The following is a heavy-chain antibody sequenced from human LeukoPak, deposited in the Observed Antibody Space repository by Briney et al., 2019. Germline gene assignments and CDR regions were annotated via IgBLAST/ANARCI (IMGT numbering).Heavy chain of an antibody. CDR1: GFTFSSSA. J-gene: IGHJ4*02. CDR3: AKDGGLWVSAHWGDS. CDR2: ISNNGGYT. V-gene: IGHV3-23*01. Sequence: GGSLRLSCAASGFTFSSSAMSWVRQAPGKGLEWVSAISNNGGYTYYADSVQGRFTISRDNSKSTLSLQMNSLRAEDTAVYYCAKDGGLWVSAHWGDSWGRGTLVTVSS. D-gene: IGHD7-27*01.